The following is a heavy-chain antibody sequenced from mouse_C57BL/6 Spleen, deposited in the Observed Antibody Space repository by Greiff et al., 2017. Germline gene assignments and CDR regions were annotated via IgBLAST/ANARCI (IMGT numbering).Heavy chain of an antibody. CDR1: GYTFTSYT. CDR3: ARPYDYAPAWFAY. J-gene: IGHJ3*01. V-gene: IGHV1-4*01. Sequence: VQLQQSGAELARPGASVKMSCKASGYTFTSYTMHWVKQRPGQGLEWIGYINPSSGYTKYNQKFKDKATLTADKSSSTAYMQLSSLTSEDSAVYYCARPYDYAPAWFAYWGQGTLVTVSA. CDR2: INPSSGYT. D-gene: IGHD2-4*01.